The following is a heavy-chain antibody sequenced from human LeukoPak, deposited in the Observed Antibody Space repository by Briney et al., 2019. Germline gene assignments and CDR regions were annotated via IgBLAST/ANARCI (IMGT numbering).Heavy chain of an antibody. J-gene: IGHJ4*02. D-gene: IGHD6-13*01. CDR2: IYTSGST. CDR3: ARHPGPTRQQLVRYEYFDY. V-gene: IGHV4-4*07. CDR1: GGSISSYY. Sequence: PSETLSLTCTVSGGSISSYYWSWIRQPAGKGLEWIGRIYTSGSTNYNPSLKSRVTMSVDTSKNQFSLKLSSVTAADTAVYYCARHPGPTRQQLVRYEYFDYWGQGTLVTVSS.